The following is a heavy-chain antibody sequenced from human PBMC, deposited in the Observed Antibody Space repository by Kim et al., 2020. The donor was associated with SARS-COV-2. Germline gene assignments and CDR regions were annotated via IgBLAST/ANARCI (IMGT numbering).Heavy chain of an antibody. J-gene: IGHJ6*02. CDR3: TTDPGYGAYYYYGMDV. CDR1: GFTFSNAW. D-gene: IGHD5-18*01. CDR2: IKSKTDGGTT. V-gene: IGHV3-15*01. Sequence: GGSLRLSCAASGFTFSNAWMSWVRQAPGKGLEWVGRIKSKTDGGTTDYAAPVKGRFTISRDDSKNTLYLQMNSLKTEDTAVYYCTTDPGYGAYYYYGMDVWGQGTTVTVSS.